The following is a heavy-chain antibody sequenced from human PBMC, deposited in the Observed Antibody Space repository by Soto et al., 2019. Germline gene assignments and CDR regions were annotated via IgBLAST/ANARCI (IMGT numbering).Heavy chain of an antibody. CDR2: ISGSGGTT. J-gene: IGHJ4*02. CDR1: GGSVSSGNYY. CDR3: AIDTQQWLTIFDY. V-gene: IGHV3-23*01. Sequence: QTSGTLSLTCTFSGGSVSSGNYYWSWVRQATGKGLEWVSGISGSGGTTYYADSVKGRFTISRDNSKNTLFLQMNSLRAGDTAVYYCAIDTQQWLTIFDYWGQGALVTVSS. D-gene: IGHD6-19*01.